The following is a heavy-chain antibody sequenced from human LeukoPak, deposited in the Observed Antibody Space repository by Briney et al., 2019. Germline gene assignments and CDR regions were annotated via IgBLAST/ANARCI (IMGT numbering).Heavy chain of an antibody. J-gene: IGHJ6*03. Sequence: ASVKVSCKASGYTFTGYYMHWVRQAPGQGLEWMGWINPNSGGTNYAQKFQGRVTMTRDTSISTAYMELSRLRSDDTAVYYCAREGPSGSYSYYYYYYMDVWGKGTTVTISS. CDR1: GYTFTGYY. CDR3: AREGPSGSYSYYYYYYMDV. D-gene: IGHD3-10*01. CDR2: INPNSGGT. V-gene: IGHV1-2*02.